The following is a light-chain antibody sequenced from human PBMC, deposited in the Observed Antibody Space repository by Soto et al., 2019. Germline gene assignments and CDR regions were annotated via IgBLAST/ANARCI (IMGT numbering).Light chain of an antibody. CDR1: QSVRSNF. CDR2: GAS. V-gene: IGKV3-20*01. J-gene: IGKJ4*01. Sequence: EIVLTQSPGTLSLSPGDRATLSCRASQSVRSNFLAWYQQKPGHAPRLLLYGASSRAIGIPDRFSGSGSGTDFTLTISRLEAEDFAVYYCQHYDTSPPLTLGGGTKVEIK. CDR3: QHYDTSPPLT.